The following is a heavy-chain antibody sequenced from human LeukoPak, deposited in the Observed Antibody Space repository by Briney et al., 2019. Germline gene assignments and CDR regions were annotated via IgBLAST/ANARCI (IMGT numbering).Heavy chain of an antibody. D-gene: IGHD3-10*01. Sequence: GGSLRLSCIASGFTFDEYDMSWVRQVPGKGLEWVSGINWMGGSTGYADSVKGLFTISRDNAKNSLYLQMHSLRAEDTALYWCARDLMVRGVVRSPFDIWGQGTMVTVSS. CDR1: GFTFDEYD. J-gene: IGHJ3*02. V-gene: IGHV3-20*04. CDR3: ARDLMVRGVVRSPFDI. CDR2: INWMGGST.